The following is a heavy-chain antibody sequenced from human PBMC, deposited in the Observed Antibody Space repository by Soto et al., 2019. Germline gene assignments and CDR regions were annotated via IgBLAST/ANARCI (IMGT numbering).Heavy chain of an antibody. Sequence: GSLRLACVASGXTVNKYALSWVRQAPAKGLERVSSIIGSGDSTYDADSVKGRFTIPRDNSNEKLYLQMNSMRAQHTAVYYCAKTPGVITVITSFDHWGQGTPGTVS. J-gene: IGHJ4*02. D-gene: IGHD3-16*01. CDR1: GXTVNKYA. CDR3: AKTPGVITVITSFDH. V-gene: IGHV3-23*01. CDR2: IIGSGDST.